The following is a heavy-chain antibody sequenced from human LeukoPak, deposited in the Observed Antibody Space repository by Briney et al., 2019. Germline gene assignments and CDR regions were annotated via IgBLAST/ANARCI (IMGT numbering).Heavy chain of an antibody. CDR3: ARGNIAVAGTDY. CDR2: IYYSGST. Sequence: PSETLSLTCTVSGGSISSYYWSWIRQPPGKGLEWIGYIYYSGSTNYNPSLKSRVTISVDTSKNQFSLKLSSVTAADTAVHYCARGNIAVAGTDYWGQGTLVTVSS. CDR1: GGSISSYY. J-gene: IGHJ4*02. D-gene: IGHD6-19*01. V-gene: IGHV4-59*01.